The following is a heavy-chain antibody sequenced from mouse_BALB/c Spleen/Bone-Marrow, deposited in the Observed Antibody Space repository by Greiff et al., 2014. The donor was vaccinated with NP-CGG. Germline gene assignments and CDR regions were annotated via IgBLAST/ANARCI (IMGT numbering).Heavy chain of an antibody. V-gene: IGHV5-6*02. CDR3: ARHQRYYAMDY. J-gene: IGHJ4*01. Sequence: DVMLVESGGDLVKPGGPLKLSCAASGFTFSSYGMSWGRQTPDKWLEWVATISSGGSNTYYPDSVKGRFTISRDNAKNTLYLQMSSLKSEDTAMYYCARHQRYYAMDYWGQGTSVTVSS. CDR1: GFTFSSYG. CDR2: ISSGGSNT.